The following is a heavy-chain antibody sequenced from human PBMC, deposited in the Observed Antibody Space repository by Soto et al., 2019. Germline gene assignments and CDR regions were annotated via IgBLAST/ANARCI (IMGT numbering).Heavy chain of an antibody. V-gene: IGHV1-3*01. CDR3: ARVSGWYYFDY. CDR2: INAGNGNT. J-gene: IGHJ4*02. D-gene: IGHD6-19*01. CDR1: GYTFTSYA. Sequence: QVQLVQSGAEVKKPGASVKVSCKASGYTFTSYAMHWVRQAPGQRLEWMAWINAGNGNTKYSQKYQGRVTITRDTSASKAYMELSSQRSEDTAVYYCARVSGWYYFDYWGQGTLVTVSS.